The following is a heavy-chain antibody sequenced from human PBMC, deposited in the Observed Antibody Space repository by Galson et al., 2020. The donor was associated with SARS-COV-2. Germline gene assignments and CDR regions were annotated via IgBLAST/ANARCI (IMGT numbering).Heavy chain of an antibody. Sequence: ASVKVSCKASGYTFIGYYMHWVRQAPGQGLEWMGWINPNNSGTNYAQKFQGRVTMTRDTSITTAYMELSSLRSDDTAVYYCARHRHGDWYFDLWGRGTLVTVSS. CDR2: INPNNSGT. D-gene: IGHD3-16*01. V-gene: IGHV1-2*02. CDR3: ARHRHGDWYFDL. CDR1: GYTFIGYY. J-gene: IGHJ2*01.